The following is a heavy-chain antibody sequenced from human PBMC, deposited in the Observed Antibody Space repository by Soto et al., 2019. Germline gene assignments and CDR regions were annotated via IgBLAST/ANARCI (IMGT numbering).Heavy chain of an antibody. CDR1: GGSISSYY. D-gene: IGHD3-10*01. CDR3: ARHATDYYGSGSYYTYCDY. J-gene: IGHJ4*02. CDR2: IYYSGST. Sequence: SETLSLTCPVSGGSISSYYWSWIRQPPGKGLEWIGYIYYSGSTNYNPSLKSRVTISVDTSKNQFSLKLSSVTAADTAVYYCARHATDYYGSGSYYTYCDYWGQGTLVTVSS. V-gene: IGHV4-59*08.